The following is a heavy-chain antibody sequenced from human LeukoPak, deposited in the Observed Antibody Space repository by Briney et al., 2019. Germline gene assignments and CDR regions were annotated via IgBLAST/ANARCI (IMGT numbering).Heavy chain of an antibody. Sequence: ASVPVSCKSSGYTFTGYYMHWVRQPPAQGLEWMGWINPNSGVTYYARKFQGRVTMTRDTSISTAYMEVSRLRSDDSALYYCARLSTPNLYYFDYWGQGTLVTVCS. D-gene: IGHD3-16*02. V-gene: IGHV1-2*02. CDR2: INPNSGVT. J-gene: IGHJ4*02. CDR1: GYTFTGYY. CDR3: ARLSTPNLYYFDY.